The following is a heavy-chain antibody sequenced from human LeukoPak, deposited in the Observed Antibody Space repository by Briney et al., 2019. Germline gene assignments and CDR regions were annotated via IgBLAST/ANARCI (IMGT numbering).Heavy chain of an antibody. CDR2: IYDGGAT. V-gene: IGHV4-39*01. CDR1: GASLNYNNYY. CDR3: AKSPAGDGFDV. J-gene: IGHJ3*01. D-gene: IGHD3-10*01. Sequence: PSETLSLTCSVSGASLNYNNYYWGWIRQSPGQGLEWIASIYDGGATYYNPSLKSRVDIFVDTSKNQFSLSLRSVTAADTAVYYCAKSPAGDGFDVWGQGTMVTVSS.